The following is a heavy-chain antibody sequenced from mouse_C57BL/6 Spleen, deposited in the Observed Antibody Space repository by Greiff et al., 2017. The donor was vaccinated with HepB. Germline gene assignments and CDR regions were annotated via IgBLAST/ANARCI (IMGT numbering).Heavy chain of an antibody. CDR2: ISSGSSTI. J-gene: IGHJ4*01. D-gene: IGHD2-5*01. Sequence: EVKLMESGGGLVKPGGSLKLSCAASGFTFSDYGMHWVRQAPEKGLEWVAYISSGSSTIYYADTVKGRFTISRDNAKNTLFLQMTSLRSEDTAMYYCARDSYSNYDAMDYWGQGTSVTVSS. CDR1: GFTFSDYG. CDR3: ARDSYSNYDAMDY. V-gene: IGHV5-17*01.